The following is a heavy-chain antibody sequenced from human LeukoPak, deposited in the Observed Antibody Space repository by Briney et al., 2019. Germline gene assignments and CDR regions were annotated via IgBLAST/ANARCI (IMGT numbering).Heavy chain of an antibody. D-gene: IGHD2/OR15-2a*01. CDR1: GFTFSTHW. J-gene: IGHJ4*02. CDR2: ISPDGDDT. Sequence: GSLRLSCEAAGFTFSTHWMTWVRQAPGQGLEWVANISPDGDDTYYVDSVRGRFTITRDNAKKSVFLQMNSLRVEETAVYHCAKWGKEASMEDWGQGALVTVSS. CDR3: AKWGKEASMED. V-gene: IGHV3-7*01.